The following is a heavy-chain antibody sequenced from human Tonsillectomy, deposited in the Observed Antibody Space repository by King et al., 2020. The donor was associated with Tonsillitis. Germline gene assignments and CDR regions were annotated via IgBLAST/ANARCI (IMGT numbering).Heavy chain of an antibody. CDR3: AKAAYYYGSGTGFGYYYYYYGMDV. J-gene: IGHJ6*02. V-gene: IGHV1-69*01. Sequence: QLVQSGAEVKKPGSSVKVSCKASGGTFSSYAISWVRQAPGQGLEWMGGIIPIFGTANHAQKFQGRVTITADESKRTAYMELSSLRSGDAAVYYCAKAAYYYGSGTGFGYYYYYYGMDVWGQGTTVTVSS. CDR1: GGTFSSYA. D-gene: IGHD3-10*01. CDR2: IIPIFGTA.